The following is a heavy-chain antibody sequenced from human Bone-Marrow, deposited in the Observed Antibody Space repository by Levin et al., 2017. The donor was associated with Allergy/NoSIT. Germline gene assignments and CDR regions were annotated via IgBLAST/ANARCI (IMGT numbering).Heavy chain of an antibody. CDR3: ARLSHYNDSC. CDR2: INPNSGGP. J-gene: IGHJ4*02. V-gene: IGHV1-2*02. Sequence: RAGGSLRLSCKASGYTFTGYYLHWVRQAPGQGPEWMGWINPNSGGPNYAQKFQGRVTMTRDTSISTAYMELSRLRSDDTAVYYCARLSHYNDSCWGPGTLVTVSS. D-gene: IGHD3-22*01. CDR1: GYTFTGYY.